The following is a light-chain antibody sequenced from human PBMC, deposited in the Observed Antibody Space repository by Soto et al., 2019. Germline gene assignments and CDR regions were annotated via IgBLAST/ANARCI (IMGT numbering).Light chain of an antibody. CDR3: CSYAGSYTLGV. CDR1: SSDVGGYNY. Sequence: QSALTQPRSVSGSPGQSVTISCTGTSSDVGGYNYVSWYQQHPGKVPKLMIYDVSKRPSGVPDRFSGSKSGNTASLTISGLQAEDEADYYCCSYAGSYTLGVFGTGTKLTVL. CDR2: DVS. J-gene: IGLJ1*01. V-gene: IGLV2-11*01.